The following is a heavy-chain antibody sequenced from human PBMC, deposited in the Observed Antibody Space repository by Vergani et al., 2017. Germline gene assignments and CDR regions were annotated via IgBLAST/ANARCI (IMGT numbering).Heavy chain of an antibody. CDR3: AKGFLAAMDAFDI. J-gene: IGHJ3*02. V-gene: IGHV3-23*01. CDR2: ISGSGGST. CDR1: GFTFSSYA. D-gene: IGHD5-18*01. Sequence: EVQLLESGGGLVQPGGSLRLSCAASGFTFSSYAMSWVRQAPGKGLEWVSAISGSGGSTYYAESVKGRFTISRDNSKNTLYLQMNSLRAEDTAVYYCAKGFLAAMDAFDIWGQGTMVTVSS.